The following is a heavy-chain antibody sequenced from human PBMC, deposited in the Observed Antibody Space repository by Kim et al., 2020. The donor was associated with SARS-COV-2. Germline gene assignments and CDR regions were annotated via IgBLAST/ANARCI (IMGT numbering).Heavy chain of an antibody. J-gene: IGHJ5*02. CDR2: IWYDGSNK. CDR3: AKSYYYGSGSYRKNWFDP. Sequence: GGSLRLSCAASGFTFSSYGMHWVRQAPGKGLEWVAVIWYDGSNKYYADSEKGRFTISRDNSKNTLYLQMNSLRAEDTAVYYCAKSYYYGSGSYRKNWFDPWGQGTLVTVSS. CDR1: GFTFSSYG. D-gene: IGHD3-10*01. V-gene: IGHV3-33*06.